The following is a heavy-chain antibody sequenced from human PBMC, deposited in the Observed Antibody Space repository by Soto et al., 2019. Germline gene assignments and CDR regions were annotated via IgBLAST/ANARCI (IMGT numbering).Heavy chain of an antibody. V-gene: IGHV4-34*01. J-gene: IGHJ6*03. CDR2: INHSGST. CDR3: ARDGPHGDHNIPSYYYYMDV. Sequence: PSETLSLTCAVYGGSFSGYYWSWIRQPPGKGLEWIGEINHSGSTNYNPSLKSRVTISVDTSKNQFSLKLSSVTAADTAVYYCARDGPHGDHNIPSYYYYMDVWGKGTTVTVSS. D-gene: IGHD1-1*01. CDR1: GGSFSGYY.